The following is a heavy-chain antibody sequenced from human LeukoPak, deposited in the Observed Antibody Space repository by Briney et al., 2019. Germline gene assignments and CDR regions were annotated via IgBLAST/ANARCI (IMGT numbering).Heavy chain of an antibody. D-gene: IGHD1-1*01. V-gene: IGHV3-30*18. J-gene: IGHJ6*02. CDR2: ISYDGSNK. Sequence: GGSLGLSCAASGITFSSYMLTWVRQAPGKGLEWVAVISYDGSNKYYADSVKGRFTISRDNSKNTLYLQMNSLRAEDTAVYYCAKDLRTDYYYYYGMDVWGQGTTVTVSS. CDR1: GITFSSYM. CDR3: AKDLRTDYYYYYGMDV.